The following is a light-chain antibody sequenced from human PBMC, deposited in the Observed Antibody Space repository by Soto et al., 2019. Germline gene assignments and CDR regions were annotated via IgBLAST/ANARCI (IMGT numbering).Light chain of an antibody. V-gene: IGLV2-8*01. CDR3: SSYAGSNNYV. CDR1: SCDVGGYNF. J-gene: IGLJ1*01. CDR2: EVT. Sequence: QSALTQPPSASGSPGQSVTISCTGTSCDVGGYNFVSWYQHHPGKAPKLLIYEVTKRPSGVPDRFSGSKSGYTASLTVSGLQAEDEADYYCSSYAGSNNYVFGTGTKLTVL.